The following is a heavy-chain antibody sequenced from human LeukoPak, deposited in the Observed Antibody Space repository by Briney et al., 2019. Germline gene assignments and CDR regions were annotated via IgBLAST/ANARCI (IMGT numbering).Heavy chain of an antibody. Sequence: PSETLSLTCTVSGDSVSIYYWSWIRQPQGKGLEWIGYISYSGSTDYNPSLKSRVTISVDTSKNQFSLKLSSVTAADTAVYYCARGLGLTAVTEYYFDYWGQGTLVTVSS. CDR1: GDSVSIYY. V-gene: IGHV4-59*08. CDR3: ARGLGLTAVTEYYFDY. J-gene: IGHJ4*02. D-gene: IGHD4-17*01. CDR2: ISYSGST.